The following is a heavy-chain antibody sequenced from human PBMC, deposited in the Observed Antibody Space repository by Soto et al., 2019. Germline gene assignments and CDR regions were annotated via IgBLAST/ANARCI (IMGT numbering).Heavy chain of an antibody. J-gene: IGHJ4*02. CDR1: GYTFTSYG. V-gene: IGHV1-18*01. Sequence: ASVKVSCKASGYTFTSYGISWVRQAPGQGLEWMGWISAYNGNTNYAQKLQGRVTMTTDTSTSTAYMELRSLRSDDTAVYYCAGATASSGYPYYFDYWGQGTLVTVSS. CDR2: ISAYNGNT. CDR3: AGATASSGYPYYFDY. D-gene: IGHD3-22*01.